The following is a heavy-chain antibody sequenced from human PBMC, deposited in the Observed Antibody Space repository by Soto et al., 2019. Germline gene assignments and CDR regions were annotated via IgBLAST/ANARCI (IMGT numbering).Heavy chain of an antibody. CDR3: ARRGSSRQIYHYGMDV. D-gene: IGHD6-13*01. CDR2: IFYSGST. V-gene: IGHV4-39*01. CDR1: GDSVSSSYYY. J-gene: IGHJ6*02. Sequence: QVQLQESGPGLVKPSETLSLTCTVSGDSVSSSYYYWGWIRQPPGKGLEWIGSIFYSGSTYYNPSLKSRVTLSVDTSKNQFSLKLSSVTAADTAVYYCARRGSSRQIYHYGMDVWGPGTTVTVSS.